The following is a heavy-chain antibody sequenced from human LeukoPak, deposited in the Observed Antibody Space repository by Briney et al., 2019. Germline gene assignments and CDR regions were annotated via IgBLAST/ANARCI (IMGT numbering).Heavy chain of an antibody. J-gene: IGHJ3*02. CDR1: GGTFSSYA. V-gene: IGHV1-69*05. D-gene: IGHD1-26*01. Sequence: SVKVSCKASGGTFSSYAISWVRQAPGQGLEWMGGIIPIFGTANYAQKFQGRVTITTDESTSTAYMELSSLRSEDTAVYYCARDHSGSYLNAFDIWGQGTMVTVSS. CDR2: IIPIFGTA. CDR3: ARDHSGSYLNAFDI.